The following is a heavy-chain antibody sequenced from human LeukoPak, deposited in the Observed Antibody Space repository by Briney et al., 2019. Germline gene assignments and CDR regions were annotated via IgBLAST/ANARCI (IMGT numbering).Heavy chain of an antibody. CDR2: VYSGGSA. J-gene: IGHJ3*02. V-gene: IGHV4-38-2*01. CDR3: ASDPVWVGAFDI. CDR1: GYSISSGYY. D-gene: IGHD1-26*01. Sequence: SETLSLTCAVSGYSISSGYYWGWIRQPAGRGLEWIGRVYSGGSANYNPSLKSRVTISVDTSKSQFSLNLSSVTAADTAVYYCASDPVWVGAFDIWGQGTMVTVSS.